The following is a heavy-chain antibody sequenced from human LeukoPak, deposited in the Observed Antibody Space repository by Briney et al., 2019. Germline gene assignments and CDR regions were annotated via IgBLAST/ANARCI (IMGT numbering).Heavy chain of an antibody. CDR2: ISGSGGST. V-gene: IGHV3-23*01. Sequence: GGSLRLSCAASGFTFSSYAMSWVRQAPGKGLEWVSAISGSGGSTYYADSVKGRFTISRDNAKNSLYLQMNSLRSEDTAVYYCARGRSRWLQFNGPFGYWGQGTLVTVSS. CDR1: GFTFSSYA. CDR3: ARGRSRWLQFNGPFGY. D-gene: IGHD5-24*01. J-gene: IGHJ4*02.